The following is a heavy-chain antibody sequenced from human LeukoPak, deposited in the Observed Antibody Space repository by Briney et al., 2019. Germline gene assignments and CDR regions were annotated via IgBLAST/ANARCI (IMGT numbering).Heavy chain of an antibody. D-gene: IGHD6-19*01. CDR3: ARTGGSSGWYSPALLKYYFDC. J-gene: IGHJ4*02. CDR1: GFTFSSYW. CDR2: IKQDGNEK. Sequence: PGGSLRLSCAASGFTFSSYWMSWVRQAPGKGLEWVANIKQDGNEKYYVDSVKGRFTISRDNAKNSLYLQMNSLRAEDTAVYYRARTGGSSGWYSPALLKYYFDCWGQGTLVTVSS. V-gene: IGHV3-7*01.